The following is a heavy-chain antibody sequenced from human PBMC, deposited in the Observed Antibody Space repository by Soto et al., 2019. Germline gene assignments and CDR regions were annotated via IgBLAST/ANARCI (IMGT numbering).Heavy chain of an antibody. CDR1: GLTVSSYW. Sequence: GGSLRLSCAASGLTVSSYWMSWVRQAPGKGLEWVANIIKDGSEKSYVDSVEGRFTISRDNAKNSLYLEMNSLRVEDTAVYYCARDWGGLGYWGQGTLVTVSS. CDR2: IIKDGSEK. V-gene: IGHV3-7*03. D-gene: IGHD3-10*01. J-gene: IGHJ4*02. CDR3: ARDWGGLGY.